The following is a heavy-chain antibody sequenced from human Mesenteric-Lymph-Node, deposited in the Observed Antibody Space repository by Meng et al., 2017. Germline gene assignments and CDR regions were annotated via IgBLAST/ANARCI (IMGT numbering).Heavy chain of an antibody. CDR3: VRDTRRGGGWFDP. CDR2: IYHGVNI. Sequence: QVQLQPWGAGLLKPSETLSLTCAVYGGSFSGYYWSWIRQPPGKGLEWIGYIYHGVNIYYTPSLRSRVTISVDKSRSQFSLKLTSVSAADTAVYYCVRDTRRGGGWFDPWGQGTLVTVSS. CDR1: GGSFSGYY. V-gene: IGHV4-34*01. D-gene: IGHD2-15*01. J-gene: IGHJ5*02.